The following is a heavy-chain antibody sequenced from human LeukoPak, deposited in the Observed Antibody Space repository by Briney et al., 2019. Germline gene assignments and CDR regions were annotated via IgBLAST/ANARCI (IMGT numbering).Heavy chain of an antibody. V-gene: IGHV4-39*01. CDR2: IYYSGST. Sequence: PSETLSLTCTVSGGSISSSSYYWGWIRQPPGQGLEWIGSIYYSGSTYYNPSLKSRVTISVDTSKNQFSLKLSSVTAADTAVYYCARQLNDLGYCSGGSCPSFLYYFDYWGQGTLVTVSS. CDR1: GGSISSSSYY. D-gene: IGHD2-15*01. CDR3: ARQLNDLGYCSGGSCPSFLYYFDY. J-gene: IGHJ4*02.